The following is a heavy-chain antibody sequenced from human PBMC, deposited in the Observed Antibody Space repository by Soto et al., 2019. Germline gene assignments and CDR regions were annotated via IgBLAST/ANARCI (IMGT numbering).Heavy chain of an antibody. CDR3: ARARFQLLHPYYYGMDV. J-gene: IGHJ6*02. V-gene: IGHV4-59*01. Sequence: QVQLQQSGPGLVKHSETLSLTCTVSGGSISSYYWSWIRQPPGKGLDWIGYIYYTEKTNYNPSLKSRVTISVDTSKNQFYLKLRSVTAADTGVYFCARARFQLLHPYYYGMDVWGQGTAVTVSS. D-gene: IGHD2-15*01. CDR1: GGSISSYY. CDR2: IYYTEKT.